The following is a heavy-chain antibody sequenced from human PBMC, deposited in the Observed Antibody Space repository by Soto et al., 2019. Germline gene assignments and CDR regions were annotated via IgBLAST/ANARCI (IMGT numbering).Heavy chain of an antibody. Sequence: GESLKISCKCSGYSFTSYWIGWVRQMPGKGLEWMGIIYPGDSDTRYSPSFQGQVTISADKSISTAYLQWSSLKASDTAMYYCARLSIVVVPAAIEEYYYGMDVWGQGTTVTVSS. V-gene: IGHV5-51*01. CDR3: ARLSIVVVPAAIEEYYYGMDV. D-gene: IGHD2-2*02. CDR2: IYPGDSDT. J-gene: IGHJ6*02. CDR1: GYSFTSYW.